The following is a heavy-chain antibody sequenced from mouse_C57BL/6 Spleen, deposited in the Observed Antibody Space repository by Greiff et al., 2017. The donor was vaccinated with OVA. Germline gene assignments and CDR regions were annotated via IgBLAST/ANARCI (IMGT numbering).Heavy chain of an antibody. CDR2: ISDGGSYT. V-gene: IGHV5-4*01. Sequence: DVHLVESGGGLVKPGGSLKLSCAASGFTFSSYAMSWVRQTPEKRLEWVATISDGGSYTYYPDNVKGRFTISRDNAKNNLYLQMSHLKSEDTAMYYCARGSYYGSSHWYFDVWGTGTTVTVSS. J-gene: IGHJ1*03. CDR1: GFTFSSYA. CDR3: ARGSYYGSSHWYFDV. D-gene: IGHD1-1*01.